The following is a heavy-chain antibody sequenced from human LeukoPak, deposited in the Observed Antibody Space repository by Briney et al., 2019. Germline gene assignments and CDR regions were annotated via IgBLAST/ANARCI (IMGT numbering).Heavy chain of an antibody. CDR2: INHSGST. V-gene: IGHV4-39*07. D-gene: IGHD4-17*01. Sequence: SETLSLTCTVSGGSIRSNTYYWSWIRQPPGKGLEWIGEINHSGSTNYNPSLKSRVTISVDTSKNQFSLKLSSVTAADTAVYYCARGLVPDYGDYAAVFDYWGQGTLVTVS. CDR1: GGSIRSNTYY. J-gene: IGHJ4*02. CDR3: ARGLVPDYGDYAAVFDY.